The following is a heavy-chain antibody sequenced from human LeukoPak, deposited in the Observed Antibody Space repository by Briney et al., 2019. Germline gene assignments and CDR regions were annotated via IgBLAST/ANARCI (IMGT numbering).Heavy chain of an antibody. J-gene: IGHJ4*02. Sequence: PSETLSLTCTVSGGSISSSGYYWSWIRQPPGKGLEWIGYVYYSGTTNYNPSLQSRVTISVDKSKNQFSLKLTSVTAADTAVYYCARYGVTIVRGGKYYFDNWGQGTLVTVSS. CDR1: GGSISSSGYY. CDR2: VYYSGTT. CDR3: ARYGVTIVRGGKYYFDN. D-gene: IGHD3-10*01. V-gene: IGHV4-61*05.